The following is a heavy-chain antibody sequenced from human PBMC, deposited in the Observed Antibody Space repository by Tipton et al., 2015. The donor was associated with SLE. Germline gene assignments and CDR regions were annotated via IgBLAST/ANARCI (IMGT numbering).Heavy chain of an antibody. CDR1: GGSISSGSYY. Sequence: TLSLTCTVSGGSISSGSYYWSWIRQPPGKGLEWIGEINHSGSTNYNPSLKSRVTISVDTSKNQFSLKLSSVTAADTAVYYCAVSYIAVRAFDIWGQGTMVTVSS. D-gene: IGHD6-19*01. V-gene: IGHV4-39*07. CDR3: AVSYIAVRAFDI. J-gene: IGHJ3*02. CDR2: INHSGST.